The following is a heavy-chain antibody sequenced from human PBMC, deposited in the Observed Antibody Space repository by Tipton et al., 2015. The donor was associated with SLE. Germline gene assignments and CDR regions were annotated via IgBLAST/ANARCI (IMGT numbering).Heavy chain of an antibody. J-gene: IGHJ4*02. D-gene: IGHD1-7*01. CDR1: GYNFTDYY. CDR3: ARLGTTDY. Sequence: QSGAEVKKPGASVKVSCKTSGYNFTDYYLHWVRQAPGQGLEWMGWINPKSDDTNYAQKFQGRVTVTRDTSTSTAYMQLSSLISDDTATYFCARLGTTDYWGQGALVTVSS. V-gene: IGHV1-2*02. CDR2: INPKSDDT.